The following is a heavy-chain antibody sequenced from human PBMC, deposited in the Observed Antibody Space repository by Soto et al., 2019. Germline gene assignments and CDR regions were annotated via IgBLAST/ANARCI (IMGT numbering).Heavy chain of an antibody. D-gene: IGHD6-13*01. V-gene: IGHV4-34*01. CDR2: INHSGST. CDR1: GGSFSGYY. CDR3: ARAIIAAAGLDY. J-gene: IGHJ4*02. Sequence: LSLTCAVYGGSFSGYYWSWIRQPPGKGLEWIGEINHSGSTNYNPSLKSRVTISVDTSKNQFSLKLSSVTAADTAVYYCARAIIAAAGLDYWGQGTLVTVSS.